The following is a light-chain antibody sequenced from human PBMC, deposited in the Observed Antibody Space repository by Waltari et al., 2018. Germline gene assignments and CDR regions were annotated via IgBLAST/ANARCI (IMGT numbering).Light chain of an antibody. CDR2: AAS. V-gene: IGKV3-20*01. Sequence: IVLTQSPGTLSLSPGERATLPGWASQRFRSSYLAWYQHKPGQAPRLLIYAASSRAAGIPDRFSGSGSGTDFTLTIGRLEPEDSAVYYCQQYNTWYTFGQGTKLEIK. J-gene: IGKJ2*01. CDR1: QRFRSSY. CDR3: QQYNTWYT.